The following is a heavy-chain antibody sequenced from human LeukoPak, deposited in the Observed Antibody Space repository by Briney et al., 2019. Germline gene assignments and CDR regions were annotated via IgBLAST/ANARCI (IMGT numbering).Heavy chain of an antibody. Sequence: SETLSLTCAVYGGSFSGYYWSWIRQPPGKGLEWIGEIYHSGSTNYNPSLKSRVTISVDTSKNQFSLKLSSVTAADTAVYYCARGGSGTFWSSSGYYFDYWGQGTLVTVSS. CDR3: ARGGSGTFWSSSGYYFDY. CDR2: IYHSGST. J-gene: IGHJ4*02. CDR1: GGSFSGYY. D-gene: IGHD3-22*01. V-gene: IGHV4-34*01.